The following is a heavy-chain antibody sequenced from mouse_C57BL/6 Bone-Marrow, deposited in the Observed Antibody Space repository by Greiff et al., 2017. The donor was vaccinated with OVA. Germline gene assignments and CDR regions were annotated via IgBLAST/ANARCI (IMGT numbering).Heavy chain of an antibody. Sequence: QVHVKQSGAELVRPGTSVKMSCKASGYTFTNYWIGWAKQRPGHGLEWIGDIYPGGGYTNYNEKFKGKATLTADKSSSTAYMQFSSLTSEDSAIYYCARSGDGNYENPAMDYWGQGTSVTVSS. D-gene: IGHD2-1*01. CDR2: IYPGGGYT. CDR3: ARSGDGNYENPAMDY. J-gene: IGHJ4*01. CDR1: GYTFTNYW. V-gene: IGHV1-63*01.